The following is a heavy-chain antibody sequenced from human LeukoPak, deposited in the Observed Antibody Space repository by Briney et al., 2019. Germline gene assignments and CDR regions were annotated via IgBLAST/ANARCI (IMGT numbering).Heavy chain of an antibody. CDR1: GFAFSSYS. Sequence: GGSLRLSCAASGFAFSSYSLNWVRQAPGKGLEWVSYIGTSSSRIYYADSVKGRFTISRDNAKNSLYLQMNSLRAEDTAVYYCARGSTYYDSSGQVPFDYWGQGTLVTVSS. V-gene: IGHV3-48*01. CDR2: IGTSSSRI. CDR3: ARGSTYYDSSGQVPFDY. J-gene: IGHJ4*02. D-gene: IGHD3-22*01.